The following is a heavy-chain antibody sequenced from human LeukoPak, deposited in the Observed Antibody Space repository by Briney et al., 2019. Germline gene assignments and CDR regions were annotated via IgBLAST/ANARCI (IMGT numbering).Heavy chain of an antibody. D-gene: IGHD3-10*01. J-gene: IGHJ3*02. V-gene: IGHV4-59*08. CDR2: IYYSGST. CDR3: ATGDSFGGPLTKNDAFDI. Sequence: SETLSLTCTVSGGSISSYYWSWIRQPPGKGLEWIGYIYYSGSTNYNPSLKSRVTISVDTSKNQFSLKLSSVTAADTAVYYCATGDSFGGPLTKNDAFDIWGQGTMVTVSS. CDR1: GGSISSYY.